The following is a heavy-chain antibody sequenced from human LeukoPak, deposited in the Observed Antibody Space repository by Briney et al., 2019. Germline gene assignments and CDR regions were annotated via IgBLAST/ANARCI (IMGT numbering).Heavy chain of an antibody. CDR3: AKVGPCSSTSCYYYYYYGMDV. CDR2: ISGSGGSK. D-gene: IGHD2-2*01. V-gene: IGHV3-23*01. J-gene: IGHJ6*02. CDR1: GFTFSSYA. Sequence: GGSLRLSCAASGFTFSSYAMSWVRQAPGKGLEWVSAISGSGGSKYYADSVKGRFTISRDNSKNTLYLQMNSLRAEDTAVYYCAKVGPCSSTSCYYYYYYGMDVWGQGTTVTVSS.